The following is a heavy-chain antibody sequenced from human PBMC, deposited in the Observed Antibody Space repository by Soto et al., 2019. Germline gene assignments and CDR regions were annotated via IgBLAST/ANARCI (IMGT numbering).Heavy chain of an antibody. J-gene: IGHJ4*02. CDR3: ARVSGSSWLTFDY. Sequence: GGSLRLSCAASGFTFSSYGMHWVRQAPGKGLEWVAVIWYDGSNKYYADSVKGRFTISRDNSKNTLYLQMNSLRAEDTAVYYCARVSGSSWLTFDYWGQGTLVTVSS. CDR2: IWYDGSNK. CDR1: GFTFSSYG. D-gene: IGHD6-13*01. V-gene: IGHV3-33*01.